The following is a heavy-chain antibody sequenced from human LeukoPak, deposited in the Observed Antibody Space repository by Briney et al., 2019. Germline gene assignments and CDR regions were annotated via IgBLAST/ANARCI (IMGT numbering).Heavy chain of an antibody. V-gene: IGHV3-30*04. CDR1: GFIFSSYA. CDR2: LSYDGSNT. Sequence: GGSLRLPCAASGFIFSSYAVHWVRQAPGKGLEWVAVLSYDGSNTYYRDSVRGRFTISRDNSKNTLYLQMDSLRAEDTAVYYCARDTSSYYYGSGSFDYWGQGTLVTVSS. CDR3: ARDTSSYYYGSGSFDY. D-gene: IGHD3-10*01. J-gene: IGHJ4*02.